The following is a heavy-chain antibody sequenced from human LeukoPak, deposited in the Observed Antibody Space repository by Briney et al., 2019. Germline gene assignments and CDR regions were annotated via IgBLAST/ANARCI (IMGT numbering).Heavy chain of an antibody. J-gene: IGHJ3*02. Sequence: GGSLRLSCAASGFTFSSYWMHWVRQAPGKGLVWVSHINSDGSSTSYADSVKGRFTISRDNAKNTLYLQMNSLRAEDTAVYYCARTRSSSWGQAGHDAFDIWGQGTMVTVSS. CDR2: INSDGSST. V-gene: IGHV3-74*01. D-gene: IGHD6-13*01. CDR3: ARTRSSSWGQAGHDAFDI. CDR1: GFTFSSYW.